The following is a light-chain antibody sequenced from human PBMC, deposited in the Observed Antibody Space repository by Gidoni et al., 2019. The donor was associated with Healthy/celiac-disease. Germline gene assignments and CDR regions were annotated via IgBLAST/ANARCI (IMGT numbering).Light chain of an antibody. CDR3: MQSIQLRT. CDR1: QSLLPSDGKTY. Sequence: DIVMTQTPLSLSVTPGQPASISCKSSQSLLPSDGKTYLYWYLQKPGQSPQLLIYDVSNRFSGVPDRFSGSGSGTDFTLKISRVEAEDVGVYYCMQSIQLRTFGQGTRLEIK. CDR2: DVS. V-gene: IGKV2D-29*02. J-gene: IGKJ5*01.